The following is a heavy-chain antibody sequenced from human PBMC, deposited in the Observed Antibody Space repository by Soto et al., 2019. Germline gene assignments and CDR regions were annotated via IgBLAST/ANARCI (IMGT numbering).Heavy chain of an antibody. D-gene: IGHD5-18*01. CDR3: ARVGGNTAMAT. V-gene: IGHV4-30-2*01. CDR1: GGSLNNGGYS. CDR2: IYYSGST. Sequence: PSDTLSLTCAVSGGSLNNGGYSWGWVRRPPGKGLEYIASIYYSGSTYYNPSLKSRVTISIDRSKNQFSLNLNSVTAADTAVYYCARVGGNTAMATWGQGTLVTVSS. J-gene: IGHJ5*02.